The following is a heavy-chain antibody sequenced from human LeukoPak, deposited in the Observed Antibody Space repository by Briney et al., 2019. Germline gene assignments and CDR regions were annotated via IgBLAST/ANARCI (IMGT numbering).Heavy chain of an antibody. Sequence: PSEPLSLICTVSGGSISSGDYYWSWIRQPPGKGLEWIAYMYYSGSTYYNPSLKSRVTMSADTSKNQLSLKLSSVTAADTAVYYCARPYYYDSRIDPWGQGILVTVSS. V-gene: IGHV4-30-4*01. CDR3: ARPYYYDSRIDP. D-gene: IGHD3-22*01. CDR2: MYYSGST. CDR1: GGSISSGDYY. J-gene: IGHJ5*02.